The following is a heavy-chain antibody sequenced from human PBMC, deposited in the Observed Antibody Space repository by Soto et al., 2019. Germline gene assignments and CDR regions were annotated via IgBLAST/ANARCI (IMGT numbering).Heavy chain of an antibody. Sequence: ASVKVSCKASGYTFTAYYIHWVRQAPGQGLEWMGWINPNSGATKHAQKFQGRVTMTSDSPIRTANMELSSLRSDDTAVYYCARAGVAAAGSGEYAMDVWG. V-gene: IGHV1-2*02. J-gene: IGHJ6*02. CDR3: ARAGVAAAGSGEYAMDV. CDR2: INPNSGAT. CDR1: GYTFTAYY. D-gene: IGHD6-25*01.